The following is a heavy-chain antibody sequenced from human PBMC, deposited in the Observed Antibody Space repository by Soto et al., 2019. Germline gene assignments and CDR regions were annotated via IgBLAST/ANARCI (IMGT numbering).Heavy chain of an antibody. D-gene: IGHD1-7*01. CDR2: MNPHSGNT. V-gene: IGHV1-8*01. CDR1: GYTFTSYD. CDR3: ARVRRTTGYGMDV. J-gene: IGHJ6*02. Sequence: QVQMVQSRAEVKKPGASVKVSSKASGYTFTSYDINWVRQATGQGLEWMGWMNPHSGNTGYAQKFQGRVTMTRKTSISTAYMELSSLRSEDTAVYYCARVRRTTGYGMDVWGQRTTVTVSS.